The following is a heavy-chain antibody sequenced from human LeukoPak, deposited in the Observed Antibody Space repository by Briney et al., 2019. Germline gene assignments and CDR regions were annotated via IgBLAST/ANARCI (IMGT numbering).Heavy chain of an antibody. Sequence: PGGSLRLSCAASAFTLSSNEVRWVRQAPGKGLEWVANIKQDGSEKYYVDSVKGRFTISRDNAKNSLYLQMNSLRAEDTAVYYCARGLHDYGGNSGNYYYYYYMDVWGKGTTVTVSS. CDR3: ARGLHDYGGNSGNYYYYYYMDV. CDR2: IKQDGSEK. D-gene: IGHD4-23*01. V-gene: IGHV3-7*01. CDR1: AFTLSSNE. J-gene: IGHJ6*03.